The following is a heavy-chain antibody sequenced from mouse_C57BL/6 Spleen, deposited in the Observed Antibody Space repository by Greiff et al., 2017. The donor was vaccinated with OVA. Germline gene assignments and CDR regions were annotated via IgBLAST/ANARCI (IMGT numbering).Heavy chain of an antibody. CDR3: TRGPYGSSFAY. D-gene: IGHD1-1*01. Sequence: EVMLVESGEGLVKPGGSLKLSCAASGFTFSSYAMSWVRQTPEKRLEWVAYISSGGDYIYYADTVKGRFTISRDNARNTLYLQMSSLKSEDTAMYYCTRGPYGSSFAYWGQGTLVTVSA. J-gene: IGHJ3*01. CDR2: ISSGGDYI. V-gene: IGHV5-9-1*02. CDR1: GFTFSSYA.